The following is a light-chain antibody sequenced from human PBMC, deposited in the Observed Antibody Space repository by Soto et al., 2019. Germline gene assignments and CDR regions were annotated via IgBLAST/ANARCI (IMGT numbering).Light chain of an antibody. CDR3: QSYDTSLSAWV. J-gene: IGLJ2*01. Sequence: QAVLTQPPSVSGAPGQRATISCTGSSSNIGAGYAVHWYQQVPGTAPKLLIFVNSNRPSGVSDRFSGSKSGTSASLAITGLQAEDEADYYCQSYDTSLSAWVFGGGTKLTVL. CDR2: VNS. CDR1: SSNIGAGYA. V-gene: IGLV1-40*01.